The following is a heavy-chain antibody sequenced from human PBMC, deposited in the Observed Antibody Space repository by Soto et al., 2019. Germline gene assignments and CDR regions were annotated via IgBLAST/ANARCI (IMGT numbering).Heavy chain of an antibody. CDR1: GFSLTTRGMG. Sequence: SGPTLENPTETLTLTCTFSGFSLTTRGMGVAWIRQPPGRALEWLALIYWNDDPRYSPSMKNRLTITKDTTKNQVVLTMTNMELVDTATYCCAQMTPEYGMDVWGQGTMVTVSS. J-gene: IGHJ6*02. CDR2: IYWNDDP. CDR3: AQMTPEYGMDV. V-gene: IGHV2-5*01.